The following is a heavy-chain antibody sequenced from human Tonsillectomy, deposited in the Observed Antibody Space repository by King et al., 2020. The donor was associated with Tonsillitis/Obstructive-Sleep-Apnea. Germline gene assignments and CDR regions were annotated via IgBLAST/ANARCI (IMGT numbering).Heavy chain of an antibody. D-gene: IGHD3-22*01. CDR3: AHPYDRSGYSRAFDI. CDR1: GLSLSTSGAG. Sequence: ITLKESGPTLVKPTQTLTLTCTFSGLSLSTSGAGVGWIRQPPGKALEWLALIYWDDDKRYSPSLKSRFTTTKDTSKNQVVLTVTNMDPVDTATYYCAHPYDRSGYSRAFDIWGQGTMVTVSS. CDR2: IYWDDDK. J-gene: IGHJ3*02. V-gene: IGHV2-5*02.